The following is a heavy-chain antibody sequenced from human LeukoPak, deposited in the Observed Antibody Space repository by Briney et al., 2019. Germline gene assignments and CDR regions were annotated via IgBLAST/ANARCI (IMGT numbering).Heavy chain of an antibody. V-gene: IGHV3-66*02. CDR3: ARVNIAPAGLYYFDY. CDR1: GITVISSY. D-gene: IGHD6-13*01. J-gene: IGHJ4*02. Sequence: GGSLRLSCAASGITVISSYMTWVRQAPGKGLEWVSVMYRGGDTYYADSVKGRFTISRDNSKNTLYLQMNSLRGEDTAVYYCARVNIAPAGLYYFDYWGQGTLVTVSS. CDR2: MYRGGDT.